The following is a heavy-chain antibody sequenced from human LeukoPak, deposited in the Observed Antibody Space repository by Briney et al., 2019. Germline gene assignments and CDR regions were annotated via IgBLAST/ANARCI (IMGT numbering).Heavy chain of an antibody. CDR1: GGSLSSSSYY. Sequence: PSETLSLTCTVSGGSLSSSSYYWGWIRQPPGKGLEWIGSIYYSGSTYYNPSLKSRVTISVDTSKNQFSLKLSSVTAADTAVYYCARAIAAAGTARGWFDPWGQGTLVTVSS. J-gene: IGHJ5*02. D-gene: IGHD6-13*01. CDR3: ARAIAAAGTARGWFDP. CDR2: IYYSGST. V-gene: IGHV4-39*01.